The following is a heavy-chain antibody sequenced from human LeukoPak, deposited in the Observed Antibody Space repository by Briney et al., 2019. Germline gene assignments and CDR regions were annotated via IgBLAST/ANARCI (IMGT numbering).Heavy chain of an antibody. D-gene: IGHD1-1*01. CDR3: ASHFGRGPTGTTLRYYYYYMDV. CDR2: INPNSGGT. J-gene: IGHJ6*03. V-gene: IGHV1-2*02. CDR1: GYTFTGYY. Sequence: ASVKVSCKASGYTFTGYYMHWVRQAPGQGLEWMGWINPNSGGTNYAQKFQGRVTMTRDTSISTAYMELSRLRSDGTAVYYCASHFGRGPTGTTLRYYYYYMDVWGKGTTVTVSS.